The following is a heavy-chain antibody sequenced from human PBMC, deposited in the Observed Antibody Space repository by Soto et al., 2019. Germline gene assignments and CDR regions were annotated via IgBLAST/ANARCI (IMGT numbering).Heavy chain of an antibody. D-gene: IGHD2-2*01. Sequence: PSETLSLTCTVSGGSISSSSYYWGWIRQPPGKGLEWIGSIYYSGSTYYNPSLKSRVTISVDTSKNQFSLKLSSVTAADTAVYYCAGRRGYCSSTSCFGGYYGMDVWGQGTTVTVSS. J-gene: IGHJ6*02. CDR1: GGSISSSSYY. CDR2: IYYSGST. V-gene: IGHV4-39*01. CDR3: AGRRGYCSSTSCFGGYYGMDV.